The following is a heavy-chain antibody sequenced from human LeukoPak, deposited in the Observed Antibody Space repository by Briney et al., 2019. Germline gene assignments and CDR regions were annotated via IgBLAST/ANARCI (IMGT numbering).Heavy chain of an antibody. CDR1: GFIFSSYG. CDR3: AKLSTTMVPHYYYYYMDV. Sequence: GGSLRLSCAASGFIFSSYGMHWVRQAPGKGLEWVAVIWYDGSNKYYADSVKGRFTISRDNSKNTLYLQMNSLRAEDTAVYYCAKLSTTMVPHYYYYYMDVWGKGTTVTVSS. J-gene: IGHJ6*03. V-gene: IGHV3-33*06. D-gene: IGHD5-18*01. CDR2: IWYDGSNK.